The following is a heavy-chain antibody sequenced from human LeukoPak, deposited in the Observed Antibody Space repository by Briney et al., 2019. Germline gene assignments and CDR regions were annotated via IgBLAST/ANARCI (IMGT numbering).Heavy chain of an antibody. CDR1: GFTFSSYG. CDR3: AREVGERFGELIDAFDI. V-gene: IGHV3-30*02. Sequence: GGSLRLSCAASGFTFSSYGMHWVRQAPGKGLEWVAFIRYDGSNKYYADSVKGRFTISRDNSKNTLYLQMNSLRAEDTAVYYCAREVGERFGELIDAFDIWGQGTMVTVSS. CDR2: IRYDGSNK. J-gene: IGHJ3*02. D-gene: IGHD3-10*01.